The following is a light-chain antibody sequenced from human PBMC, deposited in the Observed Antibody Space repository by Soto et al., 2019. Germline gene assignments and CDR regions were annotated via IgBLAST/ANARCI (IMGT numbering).Light chain of an antibody. Sequence: DIQMTQSPSSLSASVGDRVTITCRASQGISNHLAWYQQKPGKVPKLLIYAASTLQSGVPSRFSGSGSGADFTLTISGLQPEDVATYYCQKYTSAPWTFGQGTKVEIK. J-gene: IGKJ1*01. CDR1: QGISNH. CDR3: QKYTSAPWT. CDR2: AAS. V-gene: IGKV1-27*01.